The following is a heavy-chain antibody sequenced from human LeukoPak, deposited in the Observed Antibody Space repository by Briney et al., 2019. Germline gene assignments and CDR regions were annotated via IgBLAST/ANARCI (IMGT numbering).Heavy chain of an antibody. CDR1: GASISSSSNY. D-gene: IGHD5-18*01. V-gene: IGHV4-39*07. CDR3: ARPWGRQLWDAFDV. Sequence: SETLSLTCTVSGASISSSSNYWGWIRQPPGKGLEWIGSIYYSGSIYYNPSLKSRVTISVDTSKNQFSLKLTSVTAADTAVYYCARPWGRQLWDAFDVWGQGTMVTVSS. CDR2: IYYSGSI. J-gene: IGHJ3*01.